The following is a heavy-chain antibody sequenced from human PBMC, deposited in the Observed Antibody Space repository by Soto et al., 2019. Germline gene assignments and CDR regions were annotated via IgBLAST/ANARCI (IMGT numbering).Heavy chain of an antibody. V-gene: IGHV1-69*01. Sequence: QVQLVQSGAEVKKPGSSVKVSCKASGGTFSSYAISWVRQAPGQGLEWMGGIIPIFGTANYAQKFQGRVTSTADESTSTAYMELSSLRSEDTDVYYCAREGASGSHIGYWGQGTLVTVSS. J-gene: IGHJ4*02. CDR1: GGTFSSYA. D-gene: IGHD3-22*01. CDR3: AREGASGSHIGY. CDR2: IIPIFGTA.